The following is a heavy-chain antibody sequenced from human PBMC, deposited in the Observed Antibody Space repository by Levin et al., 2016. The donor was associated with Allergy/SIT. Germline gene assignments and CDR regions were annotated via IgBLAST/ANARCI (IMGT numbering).Heavy chain of an antibody. D-gene: IGHD3-9*01. J-gene: IGHJ5*02. CDR3: ARDLERYFGLDP. V-gene: IGHV4-31*03. CDR2: ISDSGNT. Sequence: SETLSLTCNVSGASINSGGHYWTWIRQNPGKGLEWIGHISDSGNTDYNPSLKSRVIISRDTSNNQFTLILRSVTAADSAVYYCARDLERYFGLDPWGLGTLVTVSS. CDR1: GASINSGGHY.